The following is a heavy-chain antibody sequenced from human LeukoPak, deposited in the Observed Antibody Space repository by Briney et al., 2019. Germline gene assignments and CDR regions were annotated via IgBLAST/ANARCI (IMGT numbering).Heavy chain of an antibody. D-gene: IGHD6-19*01. V-gene: IGHV4-39*07. J-gene: IGHJ4*02. CDR2: IYYSGST. Sequence: SETLSLTCTVSGGSISSSSYYWGWIRQPPGKGLEWIGSIYYSGSTYYNPSLKSRVTISVDTSKNQFSLKLSSVTAADTAVYYCAREYSSGFDYWGQGTLVTVSS. CDR1: GGSISSSSYY. CDR3: AREYSSGFDY.